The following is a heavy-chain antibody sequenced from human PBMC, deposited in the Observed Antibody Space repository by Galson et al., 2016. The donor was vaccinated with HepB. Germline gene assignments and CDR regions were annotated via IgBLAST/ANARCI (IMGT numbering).Heavy chain of an antibody. CDR2: SDQSGIT. V-gene: IGHV4-34*01. CDR1: GGSFSGYY. J-gene: IGHJ4*02. Sequence: SETLSLTCAAYGGSFSGYYWHWIRQPPGKGLEWIGESDQSGITKYNPSLKSRVIVSLDTSKNQLSLRLRSVTAADTAVYYCKMWVPLEKFDYWGQGTLATVSS. CDR3: KMWVPLEKFDY. D-gene: IGHD3-3*01.